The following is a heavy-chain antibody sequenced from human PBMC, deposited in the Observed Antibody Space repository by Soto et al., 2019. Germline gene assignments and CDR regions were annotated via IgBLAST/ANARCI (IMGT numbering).Heavy chain of an antibody. CDR2: IKQDGSEK. V-gene: IGHV3-7*05. J-gene: IGHJ6*02. D-gene: IGHD5-18*01. CDR1: GFTFSSYW. Sequence: EVQLVESGGGLVQPGGSLRLSCAASGFTFSSYWMSWVRQAPGKGLEWVANIKQDGSEKYYVDSVKGRFTISRDNAKNSLYLQMNSLRAEDTAVYYCAGGMDTAMGGGMDVWGQGTTVTVSS. CDR3: AGGMDTAMGGGMDV.